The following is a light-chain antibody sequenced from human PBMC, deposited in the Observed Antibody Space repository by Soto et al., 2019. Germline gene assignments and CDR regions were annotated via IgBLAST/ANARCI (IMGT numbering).Light chain of an antibody. J-gene: IGKJ3*01. CDR3: QQRSNWPPRIT. CDR2: EAS. CDR1: QSVDTY. V-gene: IGKV3-11*01. Sequence: EIVLTQSPATLSLSPGERATLSCRASQSVDTYLAWYQQEPGQAPSLLIYEASNTAAGIPARFTGSVSGTDFTLTISSLEPEDFAVYYCQQRSNWPPRITFGPGTKVDIK.